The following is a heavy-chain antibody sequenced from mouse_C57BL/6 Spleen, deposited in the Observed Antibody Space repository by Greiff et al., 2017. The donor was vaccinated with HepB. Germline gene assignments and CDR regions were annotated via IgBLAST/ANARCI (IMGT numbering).Heavy chain of an antibody. CDR3: ARSYDYEGGWFAY. V-gene: IGHV1-63*01. Sequence: QVQLQQSGAELVRPGTSVKMSCKASGYTFTNYWIGWAKQRPGHGLEWIGDIYPGGGYTNYNEKFKGKATLTADKSSSTAYMQFSSLTSEDSAIYYCARSYDYEGGWFAYWGQGTLVTVSA. CDR1: GYTFTNYW. J-gene: IGHJ3*01. CDR2: IYPGGGYT. D-gene: IGHD2-4*01.